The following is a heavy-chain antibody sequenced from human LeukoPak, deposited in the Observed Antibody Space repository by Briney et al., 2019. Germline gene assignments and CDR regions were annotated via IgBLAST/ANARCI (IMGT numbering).Heavy chain of an antibody. CDR3: ARGGVGATTMPDWYFDL. J-gene: IGHJ2*01. D-gene: IGHD1-26*01. CDR2: INPSEST. CDR1: GGSFSGYY. Sequence: SETLSLTCAIYGGSFSGYYWSWIRQPPWNGLHWIGEINPSESTNYHPSLKSRVTISVDTPKNQFSLKLSSVPAADTAVYYCARGGVGATTMPDWYFDLWGSGTLVNV. V-gene: IGHV4-34*01.